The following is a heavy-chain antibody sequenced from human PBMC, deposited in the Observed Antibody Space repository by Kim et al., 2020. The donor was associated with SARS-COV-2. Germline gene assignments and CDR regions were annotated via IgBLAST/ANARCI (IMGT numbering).Heavy chain of an antibody. D-gene: IGHD3-22*01. CDR1: GGSISSSSYY. CDR3: ARQSDDSSGYYYYYYGMDV. CDR2: IYYSGST. J-gene: IGHJ6*02. V-gene: IGHV4-39*01. Sequence: SETLSLTCTVSGGSISSSSYYWGWIRQPPGKGLEWIGTIYYSGSTYYNPSLKSRVTISVDTSKNQFSLKLSSVTAADTAVYYCARQSDDSSGYYYYYYGMDVWGQGTTVTVSS.